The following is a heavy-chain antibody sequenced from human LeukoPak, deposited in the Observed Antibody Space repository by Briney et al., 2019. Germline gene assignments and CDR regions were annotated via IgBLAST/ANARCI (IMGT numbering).Heavy chain of an antibody. V-gene: IGHV4-31*03. J-gene: IGHJ6*02. CDR2: IYYSGST. CDR3: ARFCNSCSSTSSRYYYGMDV. Sequence: PSQTLSLTCTVSGGSVSSGGYFWTWIRQHPGKGLEWIGYIYYSGSTYFNPSLKSRITISVDTSENQFSLKLSSVTAADTAVYYCARFCNSCSSTSSRYYYGMDVWGQGTTVTVSS. CDR1: GGSVSSGGYF. D-gene: IGHD2-2*01.